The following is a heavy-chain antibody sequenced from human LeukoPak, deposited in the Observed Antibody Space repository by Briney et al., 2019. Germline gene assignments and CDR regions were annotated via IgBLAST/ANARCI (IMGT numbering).Heavy chain of an antibody. V-gene: IGHV3-33*01. CDR3: ARGNGELVDYYYYGMDV. D-gene: IGHD3-10*01. Sequence: PGGSLRLSCAASGFTFISYGMHRVRQAPGKGLEWVAVIWYDGSNKYYADSVKGRFTISRDNSKNTLYLQMNSLRAEDTAVYYCARGNGELVDYYYYGMDVWGQGTTVTVSS. CDR2: IWYDGSNK. CDR1: GFTFISYG. J-gene: IGHJ6*02.